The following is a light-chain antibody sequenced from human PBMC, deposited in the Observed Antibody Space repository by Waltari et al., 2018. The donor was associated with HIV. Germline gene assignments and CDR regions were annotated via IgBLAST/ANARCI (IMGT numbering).Light chain of an antibody. CDR3: QSYDRRLMWV. CDR2: QNI. Sequence: HSLLTQPPSVSGAPGQRVTISCPGSSSNIGAGYDVHWYQKYPGTAPKLLIFQNINRPSGVPDRFSGSKSVTSASLVITGLQAEDEADYYCQSYDRRLMWVFGGGTSLTV. J-gene: IGLJ2*01. CDR1: SSNIGAGYD. V-gene: IGLV1-40*01.